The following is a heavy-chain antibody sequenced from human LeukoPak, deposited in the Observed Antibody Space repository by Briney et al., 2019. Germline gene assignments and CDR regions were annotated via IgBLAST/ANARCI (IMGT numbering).Heavy chain of an antibody. J-gene: IGHJ3*02. CDR2: INGCGGSS. V-gene: IGHV3-23*01. Sequence: PGEALRHCCSAPGFTFSSYAMARVPWARGKVLERVSAINGCGGSSDYVDSENDHFTVSRDNPNITGYVQIDILGDDDVVVCYCANLIALSGTENAFDIWGQGTIVNVSS. CDR3: ANLIALSGTENAFDI. D-gene: IGHD6-19*01. CDR1: GFTFSSYA.